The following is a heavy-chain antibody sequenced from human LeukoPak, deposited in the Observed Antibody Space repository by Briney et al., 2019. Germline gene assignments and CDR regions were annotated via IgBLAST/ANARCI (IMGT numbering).Heavy chain of an antibody. J-gene: IGHJ3*02. V-gene: IGHV1-2*02. Sequence: ASVKVSCKASGYTFTGYYMHWVRQAPGQGLEWMGWINPNSGGTNYAQKFQGRVTMTRDTSISTAYMELSRLRSDDTAVYYCARLKWELPHGGAFDIWGQGTMVTVSS. CDR2: INPNSGGT. D-gene: IGHD1-26*01. CDR1: GYTFTGYY. CDR3: ARLKWELPHGGAFDI.